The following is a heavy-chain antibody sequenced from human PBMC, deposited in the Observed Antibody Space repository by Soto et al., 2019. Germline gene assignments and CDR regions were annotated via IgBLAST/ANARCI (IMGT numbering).Heavy chain of an antibody. Sequence: GGSLRLSCAASGFTFSSYGMHWVRQAPGKGLEWVAVIWYDGSNKYYADSVKGRFTISRDNSKNTLYLQMNSLRAEDTAVYYCARPYSSSSYYYYGMDVWGQGTTVTVSS. J-gene: IGHJ6*02. D-gene: IGHD6-6*01. V-gene: IGHV3-33*01. CDR2: IWYDGSNK. CDR1: GFTFSSYG. CDR3: ARPYSSSSYYYYGMDV.